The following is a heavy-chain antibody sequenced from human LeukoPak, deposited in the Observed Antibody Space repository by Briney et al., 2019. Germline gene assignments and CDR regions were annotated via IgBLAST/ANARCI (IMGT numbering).Heavy chain of an antibody. Sequence: SVKVSCKASGGTFSSYAISWVRQAPGQGLEWMGGIIPIFGTANYAQKFQGRVTITADESTSTAYMELSSLRSVDTAVYYCARDRGVVPAAIGSYYYYMDVWGKGTTVTVSS. V-gene: IGHV1-69*13. CDR2: IIPIFGTA. CDR1: GGTFSSYA. D-gene: IGHD2-2*01. J-gene: IGHJ6*03. CDR3: ARDRGVVPAAIGSYYYYMDV.